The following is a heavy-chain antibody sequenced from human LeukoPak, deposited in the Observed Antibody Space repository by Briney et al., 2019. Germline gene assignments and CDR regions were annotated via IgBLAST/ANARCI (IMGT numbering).Heavy chain of an antibody. CDR2: IIPIFGTA. CDR1: GGTFSSYA. D-gene: IGHD4-17*01. V-gene: IGHV1-69*01. Sequence: SVKVSCKASGGTFSSYAISWVRQAPGQRLEWMGGIIPIFGTANYAQKFQGRVTITADESTSTAYMELSSLRSEDTAVYYCASAGSTVTTLGYYYYYMDVWGKGTTVTISS. J-gene: IGHJ6*03. CDR3: ASAGSTVTTLGYYYYYMDV.